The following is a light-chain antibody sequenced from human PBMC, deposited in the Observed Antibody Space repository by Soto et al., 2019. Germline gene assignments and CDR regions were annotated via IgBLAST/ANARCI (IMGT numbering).Light chain of an antibody. CDR1: QSISSW. V-gene: IGKV1-5*01. J-gene: IGKJ3*01. Sequence: DIQMTQSPSTLSASVGDRVTITCRASQSISSWLAWYQQKPGKAPKLLIYDASSLESGVPSRFSGSGSGTEFTLPISSLQPDDFATYYCQQYNSYRGTFCPGTKVD. CDR2: DAS. CDR3: QQYNSYRGT.